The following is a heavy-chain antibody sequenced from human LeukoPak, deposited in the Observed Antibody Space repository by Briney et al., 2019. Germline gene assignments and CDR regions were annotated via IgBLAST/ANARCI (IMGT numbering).Heavy chain of an antibody. V-gene: IGHV3-33*01. CDR3: ARHQSITETTAYYYYGMDV. J-gene: IGHJ6*02. D-gene: IGHD1-7*01. Sequence: GGSLRLSCAASGFTFSSFGMYWVRQAPGKGLEWVAVIWYDGSNDDYADSVKGRFTISRDNSKNTLYLQMNSLRAEDTALYYCARHQSITETTAYYYYGMDVWGQGTTVTVSS. CDR2: IWYDGSND. CDR1: GFTFSSFG.